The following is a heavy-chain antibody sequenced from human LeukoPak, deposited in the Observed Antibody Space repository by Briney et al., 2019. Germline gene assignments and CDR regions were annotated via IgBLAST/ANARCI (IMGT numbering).Heavy chain of an antibody. CDR1: GFSVSQHE. V-gene: IGHV3-30-3*01. CDR3: AKDFTAIPYYFDY. J-gene: IGHJ4*02. CDR2: MSQDGRTA. D-gene: IGHD2-21*02. Sequence: GRSLRLSCAASGFSVSQHEMHWVRQAPGKGLEWVAVMSQDGRTALYIDSLKGRFIISKDTSTDTVYLQMNSLRVEDTAVYYCAKDFTAIPYYFDYWGQGTLVTVSS.